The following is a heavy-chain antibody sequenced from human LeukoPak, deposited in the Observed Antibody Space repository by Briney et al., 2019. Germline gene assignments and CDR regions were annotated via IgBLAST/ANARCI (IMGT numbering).Heavy chain of an antibody. D-gene: IGHD4-17*01. Sequence: PSETLSLTCTVSGGSISSSNYYWSWIRQPPGKGLEWIGYIYYSGSTNYNPSLRSRVTISVDTSKNQFSLKLSSVTAADTAVYYCARGGNYGDYDGYFDYWGQGTLVTVSS. CDR3: ARGGNYGDYDGYFDY. J-gene: IGHJ4*02. CDR1: GGSISSSNYY. CDR2: IYYSGST. V-gene: IGHV4-61*05.